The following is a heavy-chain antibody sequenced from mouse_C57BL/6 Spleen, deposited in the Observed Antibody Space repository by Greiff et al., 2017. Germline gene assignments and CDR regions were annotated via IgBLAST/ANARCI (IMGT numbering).Heavy chain of an antibody. CDR3: ARGDGFAY. CDR2: ISPRDSST. J-gene: IGHJ3*01. CDR1: GYTFTRYD. Sequence: QVQLQQSGPELVKPGASVKLSCKASGYTFTRYDINWVKQRPGPGLEWIGWISPRDSSTKSNEKFKGKTTLTVDTSASTAYMELHSLTSEVAAVYFCARGDGFAYWGQGTLVTVSA. V-gene: IGHV1-85*01.